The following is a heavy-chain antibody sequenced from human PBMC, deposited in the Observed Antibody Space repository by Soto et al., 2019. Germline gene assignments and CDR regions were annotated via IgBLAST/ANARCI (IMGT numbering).Heavy chain of an antibody. Sequence: PGGSLRLSCSVSGFTFSKYAMHWVRQAPGKGLEYVSGITSDGDSTWHADSVKDRFTISRDNSKNTLFLQMSSLRVEDTAIYFCVKGNQLLRCYFEFWGPGTLVTVSS. D-gene: IGHD2-15*01. J-gene: IGHJ4*01. CDR3: VKGNQLLRCYFEF. CDR1: GFTFSKYA. V-gene: IGHV3-64D*06. CDR2: ITSDGDST.